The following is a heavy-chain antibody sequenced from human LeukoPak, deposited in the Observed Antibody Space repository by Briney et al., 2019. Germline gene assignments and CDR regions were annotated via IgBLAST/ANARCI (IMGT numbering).Heavy chain of an antibody. Sequence: PGGSLRLSCAASGFTFSSHGMHWVRQAPGKGLEWVAVIWYDGSNKYYADSVKGRFTISRDNSKNTLYLQMNSLRADDTAVYYCAKGKAHDNLDWFDPWGQGNLVTVSS. D-gene: IGHD1-14*01. CDR3: AKGKAHDNLDWFDP. V-gene: IGHV3-33*06. J-gene: IGHJ5*02. CDR1: GFTFSSHG. CDR2: IWYDGSNK.